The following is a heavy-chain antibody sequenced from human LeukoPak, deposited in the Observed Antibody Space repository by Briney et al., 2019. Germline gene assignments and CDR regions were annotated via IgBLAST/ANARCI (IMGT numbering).Heavy chain of an antibody. CDR2: ISGGDGNT. D-gene: IGHD3-22*01. Sequence: GGTLRLSCAASGFTFSSYGMSWVRQAPGKGLEWVSAISGGDGNTYYADSVKGRFTISRDNSKNTLYLQMNSLRAEDTAVYYCAKDWGIVVVNVAFDVWGQGTMVTVSS. CDR3: AKDWGIVVVNVAFDV. J-gene: IGHJ3*01. V-gene: IGHV3-23*01. CDR1: GFTFSSYG.